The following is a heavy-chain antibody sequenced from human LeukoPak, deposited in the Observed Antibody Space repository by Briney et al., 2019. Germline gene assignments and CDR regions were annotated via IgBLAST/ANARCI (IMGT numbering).Heavy chain of an antibody. CDR1: GFTFTSSA. CDR3: AAGLGGSYYAFDI. D-gene: IGHD1-26*01. Sequence: SVNVSCKASGFTFTSSAMQWVRQARGQRLEWIGWIVVGSGNTNYAQKFQERVTIARDMSTSTAYMELSSLRSEDTAVYYCAAGLGGSYYAFDIWGQGTMVTVSS. J-gene: IGHJ3*02. V-gene: IGHV1-58*02. CDR2: IVVGSGNT.